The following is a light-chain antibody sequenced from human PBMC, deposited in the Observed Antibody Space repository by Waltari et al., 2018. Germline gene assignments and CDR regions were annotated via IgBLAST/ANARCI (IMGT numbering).Light chain of an antibody. V-gene: IGKV3-20*01. J-gene: IGKJ1*01. CDR3: QKYGTRPAT. CDR1: QSVGRT. Sequence: EIVLTQSPASLSLSPGDRAPLSCRASQSVGRTLAWYQQRPGQAPRLLIYDASSRATGSPDRFSGSGSGTGFSLTISRLEPEDFAVYYCQKYGTRPATFGQGTKVEVK. CDR2: DAS.